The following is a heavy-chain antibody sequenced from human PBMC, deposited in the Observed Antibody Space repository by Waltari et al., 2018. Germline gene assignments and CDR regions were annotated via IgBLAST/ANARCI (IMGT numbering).Heavy chain of an antibody. CDR2: FDPEDGET. J-gene: IGHJ4*02. Sequence: QVQLVQSGAEVKKPGASVKVSCKVSGYTLTELSMHWVRPAPGKGLEWMGGFDPEDGETIYAQKFQGRVTMTEDTSTDTAYMELSSLRSEDTAVYYCATWKNYYDSSGYYPRVDYWGQGTLVTVSS. D-gene: IGHD3-22*01. CDR1: GYTLTELS. CDR3: ATWKNYYDSSGYYPRVDY. V-gene: IGHV1-24*01.